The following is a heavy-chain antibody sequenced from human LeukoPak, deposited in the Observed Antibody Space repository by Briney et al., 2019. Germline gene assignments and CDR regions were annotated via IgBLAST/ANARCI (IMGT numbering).Heavy chain of an antibody. D-gene: IGHD2-2*01. CDR1: GFTFSDYY. V-gene: IGHV3-11*06. CDR2: ISSSSSDT. Sequence: GGSLRLSCAASGFTFSDYYMSWIRQAPGKGLEWVSYISSSSSDTNYADSVKGRFTISRDNSKNSLYLQMNSLRAEDTAVYYCARSPEYYCSSTSCLYYYFMDVWGQGTTVTVSS. J-gene: IGHJ6*02. CDR3: ARSPEYYCSSTSCLYYYFMDV.